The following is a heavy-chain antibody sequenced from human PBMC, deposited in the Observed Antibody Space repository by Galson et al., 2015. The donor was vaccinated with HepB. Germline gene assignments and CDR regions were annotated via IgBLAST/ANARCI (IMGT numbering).Heavy chain of an antibody. CDR3: ARGERLARTPVY. Sequence: SLRLSCAASGLIFSGYGMHWVRQAPGKGLEWVAVIWYDGSNTYYADSVKGRFTISRDNSKNTLYLQMNSLRVEDTAVYYCARGERLARTPVYWGQGTLVTVSS. CDR1: GLIFSGYG. J-gene: IGHJ4*02. V-gene: IGHV3-33*01. D-gene: IGHD3-3*01. CDR2: IWYDGSNT.